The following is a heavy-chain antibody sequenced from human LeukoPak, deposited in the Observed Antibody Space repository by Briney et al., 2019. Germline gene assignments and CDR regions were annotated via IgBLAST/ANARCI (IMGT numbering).Heavy chain of an antibody. CDR3: ARHSSGWIGYYYYYMDV. Sequence: SETLSLTCTVSGGSISSDSYYWSWIRQPAGKGLEWIGRIYTSGSTNYNPSLKSRVTISVDTSKNQFSLKLSSVTAADTAVYYCARHSSGWIGYYYYYMDVWGKGTTVTIPS. J-gene: IGHJ6*03. CDR2: IYTSGST. V-gene: IGHV4-61*02. D-gene: IGHD6-19*01. CDR1: GGSISSDSYY.